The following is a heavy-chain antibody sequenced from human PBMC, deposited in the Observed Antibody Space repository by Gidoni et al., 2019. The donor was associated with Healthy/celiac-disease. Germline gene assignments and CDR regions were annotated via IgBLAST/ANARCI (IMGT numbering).Heavy chain of an antibody. D-gene: IGHD6-13*01. CDR1: GGSISSSSYY. J-gene: IGHJ4*02. V-gene: IGHV4-39*01. Sequence: QLQLQESGPGLVKPSETLSPTCTVPGGSISSSSYYWGWIRQPPGKGLEWIGSIYYSGRTYYNPSLKSRVTISVETSKNQFSLKLSSVTAADTAVYYCARVIATAAGLFDCWGQGTLVTVSS. CDR2: IYYSGRT. CDR3: ARVIATAAGLFDC.